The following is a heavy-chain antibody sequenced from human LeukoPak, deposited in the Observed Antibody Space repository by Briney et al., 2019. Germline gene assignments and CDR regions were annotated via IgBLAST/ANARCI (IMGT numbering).Heavy chain of an antibody. V-gene: IGHV1-69*02. D-gene: IGHD6-19*01. CDR2: IIPILGIA. CDR3: ARADFSGWSTVSTFDI. J-gene: IGHJ3*02. CDR1: GGTYSSYT. Sequence: EASVKVSCKASGGTYSSYTISWVRQAPGQGLEWMGRIIPILGIANYAQKFQGRVTITADKSTSTAYMELSSLRSEDTAVYYCARADFSGWSTVSTFDIWGQGTMVTVSS.